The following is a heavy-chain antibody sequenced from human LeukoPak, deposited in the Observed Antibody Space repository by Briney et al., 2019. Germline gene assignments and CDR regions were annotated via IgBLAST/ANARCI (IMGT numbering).Heavy chain of an antibody. CDR3: ARHSFGDYYDSSGYYYGEYYFHY. CDR2: IYYSGST. Sequence: SETLSLTCTVSGGSISSSSYYWGWIRQPPGKGLEWIGSIYYSGSTYYNPSLKSRVTISVDTSKNQFSLKLSSVTAADTAVYYCARHSFGDYYDSSGYYYGEYYFHYWGQETLVTVSS. V-gene: IGHV4-39*01. CDR1: GGSISSSSYY. D-gene: IGHD3-22*01. J-gene: IGHJ4*02.